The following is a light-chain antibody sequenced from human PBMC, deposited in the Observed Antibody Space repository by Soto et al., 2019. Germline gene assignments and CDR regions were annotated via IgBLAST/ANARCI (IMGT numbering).Light chain of an antibody. CDR2: DAS. CDR3: QQRSNWPPIT. J-gene: IGKJ5*01. V-gene: IGKV3-11*01. Sequence: EIVLTQSPATLSLSPGERATLSCRASQSVSSYLAWYQQKPGQAPRLLIYDASNRATGIPARFSGRGSRTDFTLAISSLEPEDFAVYYSQQRSNWPPITVGQGTRLEIK. CDR1: QSVSSY.